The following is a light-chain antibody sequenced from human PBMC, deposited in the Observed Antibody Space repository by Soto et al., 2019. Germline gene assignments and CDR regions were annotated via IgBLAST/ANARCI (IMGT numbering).Light chain of an antibody. CDR2: DAS. CDR3: QQYNSYSQT. J-gene: IGKJ1*01. Sequence: DIQMTQSPSTRSAAVGDRVTITCRASQSISSWLAWYQQKPGKAPKLLIYDASSLESGVPSRFSGSGSGTEFTLTISSLQPDDFATYYCQQYNSYSQTFGQGTKVDIK. V-gene: IGKV1-5*01. CDR1: QSISSW.